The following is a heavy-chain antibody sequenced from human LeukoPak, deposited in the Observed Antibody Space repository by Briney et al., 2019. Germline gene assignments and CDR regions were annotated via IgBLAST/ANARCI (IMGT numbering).Heavy chain of an antibody. Sequence: GESLRISCKGSGYSFTSYWISWVRQMPGKGLEWMGRIDPSDAYTNYSPAFQGHVTISADKSISTAYLQWSSLKASDTAMYYCARQVEAIVVVVAAPPHYGMDVWGKGTTVTVSS. J-gene: IGHJ6*04. D-gene: IGHD2-15*01. V-gene: IGHV5-10-1*01. CDR3: ARQVEAIVVVVAAPPHYGMDV. CDR2: IDPSDAYT. CDR1: GYSFTSYW.